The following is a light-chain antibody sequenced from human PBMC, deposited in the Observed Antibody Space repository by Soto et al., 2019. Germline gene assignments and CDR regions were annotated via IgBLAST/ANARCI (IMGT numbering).Light chain of an antibody. Sequence: DIVMTQSPLSLPVTPGEPASISCRSSQSLLHSDGYNYLDWYLQKPGQSPQLLIYLSSNRASGVPDRFSGSVSGTDFTLKISRVEAEDVGVYYCMQALQTPQVTFGQGTRLEIK. V-gene: IGKV2-28*01. CDR3: MQALQTPQVT. CDR2: LSS. CDR1: QSLLHSDGYNY. J-gene: IGKJ5*01.